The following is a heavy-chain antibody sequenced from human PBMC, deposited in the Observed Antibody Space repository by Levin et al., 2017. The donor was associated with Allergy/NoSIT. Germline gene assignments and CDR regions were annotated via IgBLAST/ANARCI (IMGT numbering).Heavy chain of an antibody. V-gene: IGHV3-23*01. Sequence: LSLTCAASTFTFSNSAMNWVRQAPGKGLEWVSGISGSGGSTYYAESVKGRFTISRDNSKNTVYLQMNSLRAEDTALYYCAKDKGRGPGYGMDVWGQGTTVTVSS. J-gene: IGHJ6*02. CDR1: TFTFSNSA. D-gene: IGHD3-10*01. CDR3: AKDKGRGPGYGMDV. CDR2: ISGSGGST.